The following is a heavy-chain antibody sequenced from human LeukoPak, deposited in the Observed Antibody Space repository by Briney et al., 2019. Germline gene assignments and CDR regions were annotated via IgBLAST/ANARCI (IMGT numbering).Heavy chain of an antibody. CDR1: GYSISSGYY. CDR2: IYHSGST. D-gene: IGHD5-18*01. CDR3: ARRRGYTYGFSFDY. Sequence: SETRSLTCDVSGYSISSGYYWGWIRQPPGKGLEWIGNIYHSGSTYYNPSLKSRVTISVDTSKNQFSLKLNSMTAADTAVYYCARRRGYTYGFSFDYWGQGTLATVSS. V-gene: IGHV4-38-2*01. J-gene: IGHJ4*02.